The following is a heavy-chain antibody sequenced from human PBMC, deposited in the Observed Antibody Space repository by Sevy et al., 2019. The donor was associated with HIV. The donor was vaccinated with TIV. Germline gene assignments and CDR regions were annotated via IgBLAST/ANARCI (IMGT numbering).Heavy chain of an antibody. CDR2: ISAYNGNT. CDR3: VRGLVVVPAANPPAFDI. CDR1: GYTVTSYG. V-gene: IGHV1-18*01. D-gene: IGHD2-2*01. J-gene: IGHJ3*02. Sequence: ASVKVSCKASGYTVTSYGISWVREAPGQGLEWMVWISAYNGNTNYAQKLQGRVTMTKDPSTSSAYMELRSLRSDDTAVYYCVRGLVVVPAANPPAFDIWGQGKMITVSS.